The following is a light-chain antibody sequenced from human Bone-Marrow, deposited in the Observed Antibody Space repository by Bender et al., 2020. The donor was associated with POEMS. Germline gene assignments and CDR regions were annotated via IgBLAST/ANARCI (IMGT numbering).Light chain of an antibody. Sequence: QSALTQPASVSGSPGQSITISCTGTSGDIGTFNLVSWYQQFPGQAPRLIIFEGSKRPSGVSNRFSGSKSGNTASLTISGLQAEDEADYYCCSYAGSNNWMFGGGTKLTVL. CDR2: EGS. CDR3: CSYAGSNNWM. J-gene: IGLJ3*02. V-gene: IGLV2-23*01. CDR1: SGDIGTFNL.